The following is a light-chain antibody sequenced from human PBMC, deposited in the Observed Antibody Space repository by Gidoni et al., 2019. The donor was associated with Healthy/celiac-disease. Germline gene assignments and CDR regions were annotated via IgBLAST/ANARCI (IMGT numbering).Light chain of an antibody. V-gene: IGLV2-11*01. Sequence: QSALTQPRSVSGSPGQSVTISCTGTSSDVGCYNYVSWYPQHPGQAPKLMIYYGSKPPQGGPYCLLGSKSCHTGFLTISWLPAEDEADYYCCSYAGSYTAYVVFGGGTKLTVL. CDR1: SSDVGCYNY. CDR2: YGS. CDR3: CSYAGSYTAYVV. J-gene: IGLJ2*01.